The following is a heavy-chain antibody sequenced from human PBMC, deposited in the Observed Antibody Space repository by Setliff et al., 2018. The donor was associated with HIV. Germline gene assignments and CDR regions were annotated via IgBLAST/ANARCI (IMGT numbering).Heavy chain of an antibody. CDR2: IKQDGSEK. CDR3: ARDPPPYWYDSSAYYFSSYFDY. Sequence: PGGSLRLSCAASGFTFSKPWMTWVRQAPGKGLEWVANIKQDGSEKFYVDSVKGRLSVSRDNAKNSLYLQINSLRVEDTAVYYCARDPPPYWYDSSAYYFSSYFDYWGQGTLVTVSS. J-gene: IGHJ4*02. V-gene: IGHV3-7*03. D-gene: IGHD3-22*01. CDR1: GFTFSKPW.